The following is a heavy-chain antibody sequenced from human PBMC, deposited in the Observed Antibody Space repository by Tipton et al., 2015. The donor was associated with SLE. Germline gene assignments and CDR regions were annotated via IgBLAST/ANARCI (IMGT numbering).Heavy chain of an antibody. V-gene: IGHV3-21*03. J-gene: IGHJ4*02. CDR3: ARDVSSSLGGDH. D-gene: IGHD6-13*01. Sequence: GSLRLSCAASGFTFSSYSMNWVRQAPGKGLEWVSSINSRSSYIYYTDSVKGRFTISRDNAENSLFLQMNSLRAEDTAVYYCARDVSSSLGGDHWGQGTLVTVSS. CDR1: GFTFSSYS. CDR2: INSRSSYI.